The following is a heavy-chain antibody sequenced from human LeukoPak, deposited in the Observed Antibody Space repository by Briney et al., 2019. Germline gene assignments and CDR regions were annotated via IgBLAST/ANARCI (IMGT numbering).Heavy chain of an antibody. CDR2: INPNSGGT. D-gene: IGHD2-15*01. J-gene: IGHJ4*02. Sequence: VASVKVSCKASGGTFSSYAISWVRQAPGQGLEWMGWINPNSGGTNYAQKFQGWVTMTRDTSISTAYMELSRLRSDDTTVYYCARSAPAVVAALLDYWGQGTLVTVSS. CDR3: ARSAPAVVAALLDY. V-gene: IGHV1-2*04. CDR1: GGTFSSYA.